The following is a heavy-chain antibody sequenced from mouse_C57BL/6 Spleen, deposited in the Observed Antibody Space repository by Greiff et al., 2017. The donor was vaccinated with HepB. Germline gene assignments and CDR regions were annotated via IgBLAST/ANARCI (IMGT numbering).Heavy chain of an antibody. J-gene: IGHJ4*01. V-gene: IGHV1-42*01. CDR2: INPSTGGT. CDR1: GYSFTGYY. CDR3: ATMVTTVPYAMDY. Sequence: EVQLQQSGPELVKPGASVKISCKASGYSFTGYYMNWVKQSPEKSLEWIGEINPSTGGTTYNQKFKAKATLTVDKSSSTAYMQLKSLTSEDSAVYYCATMVTTVPYAMDYWGQGTSVTVSS. D-gene: IGHD2-2*01.